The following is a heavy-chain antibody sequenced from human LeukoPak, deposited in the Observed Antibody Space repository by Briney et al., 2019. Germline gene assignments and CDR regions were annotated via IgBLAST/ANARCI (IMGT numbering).Heavy chain of an antibody. Sequence: SETLSLTCTVSGGSISSYYWGWIRQPPGKGLEWIGSIYYSGSTYYNPSLKSRVTISVDTSKNQFSLKLSSVTAADTAVYYCARPATYYYDSSGQDAFDIWGQGTMVTVSS. J-gene: IGHJ3*02. V-gene: IGHV4-39*01. CDR1: GGSISSYY. CDR2: IYYSGST. D-gene: IGHD3-22*01. CDR3: ARPATYYYDSSGQDAFDI.